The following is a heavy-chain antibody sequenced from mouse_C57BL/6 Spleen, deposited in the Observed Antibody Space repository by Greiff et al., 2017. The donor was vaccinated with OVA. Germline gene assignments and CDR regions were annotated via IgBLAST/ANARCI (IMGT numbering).Heavy chain of an antibody. V-gene: IGHV1-69*01. CDR3: AILTGTSYFDY. J-gene: IGHJ2*01. D-gene: IGHD4-1*01. Sequence: QVQLKQPGAELVMPGASVKLSCKASGYTFTSYWMHWVKQRPGQGLEWIGEIDPSDSYTNYNQKFKGKSTLTVDKSSSTAYMQLSSLTSEDSAVYYCAILTGTSYFDYWGQGTTLTVSS. CDR2: IDPSDSYT. CDR1: GYTFTSYW.